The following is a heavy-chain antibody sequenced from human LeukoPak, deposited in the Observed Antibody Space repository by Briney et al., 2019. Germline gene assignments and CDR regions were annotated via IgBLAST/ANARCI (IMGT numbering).Heavy chain of an antibody. D-gene: IGHD6-19*01. CDR2: VSGSGDST. J-gene: IGHJ4*02. CDR3: AKYMSSGY. Sequence: GGSLRLSCAASGFTFSNYAMSWVRQAPGKGLEWVSGVSGSGDSTYYADSVKGRFTISKDNSKDTLYLQMNSLRAEDTAVYYCAKYMSSGYWGQGTLVTVSS. V-gene: IGHV3-23*01. CDR1: GFTFSNYA.